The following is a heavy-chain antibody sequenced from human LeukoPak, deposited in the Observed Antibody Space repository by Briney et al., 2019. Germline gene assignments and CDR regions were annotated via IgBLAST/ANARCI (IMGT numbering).Heavy chain of an antibody. D-gene: IGHD1-26*01. CDR3: AKVSWSSGSYSGGY. CDR1: GFTFSSSA. CDR2: ISGSGYST. J-gene: IGHJ4*02. Sequence: PGGSLRLSCAASGFTFSSSAMNWVRQAPGNGLEWVSAISGSGYSTYYADSVKGRFTISRDNSKNTLYLQMNSLRAEDTAVYYCAKVSWSSGSYSGGYWGQGTLVPVSS. V-gene: IGHV3-23*01.